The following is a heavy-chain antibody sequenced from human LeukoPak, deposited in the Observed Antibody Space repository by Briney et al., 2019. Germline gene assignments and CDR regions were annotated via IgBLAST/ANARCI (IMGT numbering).Heavy chain of an antibody. Sequence: GRSLRLSCAASGFTFSSYGMHWVRQAPGKGLEWVAVISYDGSNKYYADSVKGRFTISRDNSKNTLYLQMNSLRAEDTAVYYCAKQKPTNYDFWSGYWFDYWGQGTLVTVSS. CDR3: AKQKPTNYDFWSGYWFDY. V-gene: IGHV3-30*18. CDR1: GFTFSSYG. D-gene: IGHD3-3*01. CDR2: ISYDGSNK. J-gene: IGHJ4*02.